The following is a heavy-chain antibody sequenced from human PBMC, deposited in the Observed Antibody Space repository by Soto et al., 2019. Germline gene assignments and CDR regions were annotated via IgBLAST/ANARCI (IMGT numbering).Heavy chain of an antibody. CDR1: GFTFSSYA. CDR3: ARDNGDSNYDTVDY. J-gene: IGHJ4*01. Sequence: QVQLVESGGGVVQPGRSLRLSCAASGFTFSSYAMHWVRQAPGKGLEWVAVISYDGSNKYYADSVKGRFTISRDNSKNRLYLQMNSLRAEDTAVYYCARDNGDSNYDTVDYWGHGTLVTVSS. V-gene: IGHV3-30-3*01. D-gene: IGHD4-4*01. CDR2: ISYDGSNK.